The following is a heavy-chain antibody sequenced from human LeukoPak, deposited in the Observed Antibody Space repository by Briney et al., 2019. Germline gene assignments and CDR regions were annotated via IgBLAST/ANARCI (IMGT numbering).Heavy chain of an antibody. CDR3: ARVSPVDTAMAYYFDY. CDR2: IYYSGST. V-gene: IGHV4-31*03. CDR1: GGSISSGGYY. D-gene: IGHD5-18*01. Sequence: SQTLSLTCTVSGGSISSGGYYWSWIRQHPGKGLEWIGYIYYSGSTYYNPSLKSRVTISVDTSKNQFSLKLTSVTAADTAVYYCARVSPVDTAMAYYFDYWGQGTLVTVSS. J-gene: IGHJ4*02.